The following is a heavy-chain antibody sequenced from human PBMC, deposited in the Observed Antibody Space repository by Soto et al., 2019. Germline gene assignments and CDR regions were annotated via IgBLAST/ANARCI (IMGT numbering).Heavy chain of an antibody. CDR3: ARHRWGSGSYSGLLDF. Sequence: QLQLQESGPGRVKLSETLSLTCSVSGASISTSSYFWGWIRQPPGKGREWVGAVPYSGSANYRSSLQSRVTISVDTSQNQFSLRLRSVTAADTAVYYCARHRWGSGSYSGLLDFWGQGALVTVSS. V-gene: IGHV4-39*01. CDR2: VPYSGSA. D-gene: IGHD3-10*01. J-gene: IGHJ4*02. CDR1: GASISTSSYF.